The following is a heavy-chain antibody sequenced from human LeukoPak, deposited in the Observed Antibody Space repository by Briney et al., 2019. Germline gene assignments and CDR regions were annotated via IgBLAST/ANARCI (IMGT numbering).Heavy chain of an antibody. CDR3: ARAPVVVTARYYFDY. V-gene: IGHV4-59*01. J-gene: IGHJ4*02. CDR2: IYYSGST. D-gene: IGHD2-21*02. Sequence: PSQTLSLTCTVSGGSISSYYGSWIRQPPGQGLEWVGYIYYSGSTNYNPSLKSRVTISVDTSKNQFSLKLSSVTAADTAVYYCARAPVVVTARYYFDYWGQGTLVTVSS. CDR1: GGSISSYY.